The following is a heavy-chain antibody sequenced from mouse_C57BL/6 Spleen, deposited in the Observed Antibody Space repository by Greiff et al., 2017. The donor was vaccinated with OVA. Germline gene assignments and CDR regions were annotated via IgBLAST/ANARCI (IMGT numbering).Heavy chain of an antibody. D-gene: IGHD1-1*01. CDR1: GFTFTDYY. V-gene: IGHV7-3*01. CDR2: IRTKANGYTT. CDR3: ARVSYYYGSSYRYFDV. J-gene: IGHJ1*03. Sequence: EVQVVESGGGLVQPGGSLSLSCAASGFTFTDYYMSWVRQPPGKALEWLGFIRTKANGYTTEYSASVKGRFTISRDNSQSILYLQMNALRAEDSATYSCARVSYYYGSSYRYFDVWGTGTTVTVSS.